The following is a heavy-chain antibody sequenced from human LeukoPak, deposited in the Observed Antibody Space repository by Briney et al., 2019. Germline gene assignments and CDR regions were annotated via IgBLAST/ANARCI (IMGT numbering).Heavy chain of an antibody. J-gene: IGHJ4*02. CDR1: GFTFSNAW. V-gene: IGHV3-53*01. Sequence: GGSLRLSCAASGFTFSNAWMSWVRQAPGKGLEWVSVIYSGGSTYYADSVKGRFTISRDNSKNTVNLQMNSLRPEDTAVYYCARDTPSSGFDYWGQGTQVTVSS. CDR3: ARDTPSSGFDY. CDR2: IYSGGST. D-gene: IGHD3-10*01.